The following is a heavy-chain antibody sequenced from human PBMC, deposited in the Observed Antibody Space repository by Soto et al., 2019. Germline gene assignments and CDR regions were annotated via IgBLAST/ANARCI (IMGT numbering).Heavy chain of an antibody. V-gene: IGHV3-33*01. Sequence: QVQLVESGGGVVQPGRSLRLSCAASGFTFSRYGMHWVRQAPGKGLEWVAGLWFDGSNKYHADSVKGRFTISRDNSKNTLYLQMNSLRVEDTAVYYCARSRGGGWNGFDIWGRGTMVTVSS. CDR1: GFTFSRYG. CDR3: ARSRGGGWNGFDI. CDR2: LWFDGSNK. J-gene: IGHJ3*02. D-gene: IGHD1-1*01.